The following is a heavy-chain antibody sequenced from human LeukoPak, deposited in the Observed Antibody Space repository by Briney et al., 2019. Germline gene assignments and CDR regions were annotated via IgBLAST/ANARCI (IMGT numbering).Heavy chain of an antibody. CDR2: TYYRSKWYN. Sequence: SQTLSLTCAISGDSVSSNSAAWNWIRQSPSRGLEWLGRTYYRSKWYNDYAVSVKSRITINPDTSKNQFSLRLNSVTPEDTAVYYCARDTRVRVAATPSVYYYMDVWGKGTTVTISS. V-gene: IGHV6-1*01. CDR3: ARDTRVRVAATPSVYYYMDV. J-gene: IGHJ6*03. D-gene: IGHD2-15*01. CDR1: GDSVSSNSAA.